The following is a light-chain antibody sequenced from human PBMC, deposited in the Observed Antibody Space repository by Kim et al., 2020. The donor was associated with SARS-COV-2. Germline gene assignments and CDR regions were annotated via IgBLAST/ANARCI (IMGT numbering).Light chain of an antibody. Sequence: QSALTQPASVSGSPGQSITVSCTGTSSDIGAYDYVSWYQQHPGKAPKLMIYDVHNLPSGISTRFSGSKSGNTAFLTISGLQTEDEADYYCSSYIDTTTYVFGTGTKVTVL. V-gene: IGLV2-14*03. CDR2: DVH. CDR1: SSDIGAYDY. CDR3: SSYIDTTTYV. J-gene: IGLJ1*01.